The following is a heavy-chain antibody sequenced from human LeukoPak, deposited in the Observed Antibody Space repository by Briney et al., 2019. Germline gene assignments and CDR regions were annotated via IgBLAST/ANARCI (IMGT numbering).Heavy chain of an antibody. D-gene: IGHD1-1*01. CDR1: GYTLTELS. J-gene: IGHJ4*02. Sequence: ASVKVSCKVSGYTLTELSMHWVRQAPGKGLEWMGGFDPEDGETIYAQKFQGRVTMTEDTSTDTAYMELSSLRSEDTAVYYCATGLRRTGTVDYWGQGTLVTVSS. CDR3: ATGLRRTGTVDY. CDR2: FDPEDGET. V-gene: IGHV1-24*01.